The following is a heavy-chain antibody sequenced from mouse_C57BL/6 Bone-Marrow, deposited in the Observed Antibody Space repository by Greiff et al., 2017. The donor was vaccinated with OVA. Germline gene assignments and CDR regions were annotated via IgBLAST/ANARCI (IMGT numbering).Heavy chain of an antibody. J-gene: IGHJ2*01. Sequence: DVLLVESGPELVKPGASVKISCKASGYSFTGYYMNWVKQSPEKSLEWIGDINPSTGGTTYNQKFKAKATLTVDKSSSTAYMQLKSLTSKDSAVYYCEREGWLLRCLYYFDDWGKGTTLTVSS. CDR1: GYSFTGYY. CDR3: EREGWLLRCLYYFDD. D-gene: IGHD2-3*01. CDR2: INPSTGGT. V-gene: IGHV1-42*01.